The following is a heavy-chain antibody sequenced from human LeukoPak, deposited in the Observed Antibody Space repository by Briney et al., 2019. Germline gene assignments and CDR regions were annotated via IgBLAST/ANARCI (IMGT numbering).Heavy chain of an antibody. V-gene: IGHV5-51*01. CDR1: GYSFTSYW. D-gene: IGHD6-19*01. CDR3: ARHYGSSGWGQYFDY. CDR2: IYPGDSDT. J-gene: IGHJ4*02. Sequence: GESLKISCKGSGYSFTSYWIGWVRQMPGKGLEWMGIIYPGDSDTRYSPSFQGQVTISADKSIRPTYLQWSSLKASDTAMYYCARHYGSSGWGQYFDYWGQGTLVTVSS.